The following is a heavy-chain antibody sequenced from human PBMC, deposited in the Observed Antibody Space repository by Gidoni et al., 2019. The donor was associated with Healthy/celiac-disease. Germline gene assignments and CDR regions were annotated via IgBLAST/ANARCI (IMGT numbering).Heavy chain of an antibody. CDR1: GFTFDDYP. Sequence: EVQLVESGGVVVQPGGSLRLSCAASGFTFDDYPMHWVRQAPGKGLEWVSLISWDGGSTYYADSVKGRFTISRDNSKNSLYLQMNSLRTEDTALYYCAKDKRSGIAVAGLDAFDIWGQGTMVTVSS. D-gene: IGHD6-19*01. CDR3: AKDKRSGIAVAGLDAFDI. CDR2: ISWDGGST. J-gene: IGHJ3*02. V-gene: IGHV3-43*01.